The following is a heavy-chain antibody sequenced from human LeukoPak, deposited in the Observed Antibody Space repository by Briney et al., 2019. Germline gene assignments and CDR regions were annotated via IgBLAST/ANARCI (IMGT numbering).Heavy chain of an antibody. J-gene: IGHJ4*02. CDR2: INQDGSEK. Sequence: GGSVRLSCAASGFTFSNYWMSWVRQAPGKGLEWVANINQDGSEKYYVDSVKGRFTISRDNARSSLHLQMNSLRVEDTAVYYCARVQGSSGPGIFEYWGQGTLVPVSS. CDR1: GFTFSNYW. V-gene: IGHV3-7*01. CDR3: ARVQGSSGPGIFEY. D-gene: IGHD6-19*01.